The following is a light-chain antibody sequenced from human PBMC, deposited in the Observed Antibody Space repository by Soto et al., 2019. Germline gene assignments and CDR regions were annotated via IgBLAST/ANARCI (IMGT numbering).Light chain of an antibody. CDR1: RSDTCGHNS. Sequence: QSVLTQPASVSGSPGQSIAIYCTGTRSDTCGHNSVSWYQQHPGKAPKLTIYNVSNRPSGVSNRFSGSKSGNTASLTISGLLAEDEADYYCSSFTSASTYVFGAGNKVTVL. J-gene: IGLJ1*01. CDR3: SSFTSASTYV. CDR2: NVS. V-gene: IGLV2-14*01.